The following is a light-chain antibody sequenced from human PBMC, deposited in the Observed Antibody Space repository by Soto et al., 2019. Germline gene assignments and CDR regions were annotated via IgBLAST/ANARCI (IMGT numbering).Light chain of an antibody. J-gene: IGKJ1*01. CDR1: QSVSSS. CDR3: QQYKNWPWT. Sequence: EIVMTQTTVTLSVSPGEGATLSCRTSQSVSSSLAWYQQKPGQAPSLLIYGASTRATGIPARFSGSGSGTEFTLTISSLQSEDCAVYYCQQYKNWPWTFGQGTKVDIK. CDR2: GAS. V-gene: IGKV3-15*01.